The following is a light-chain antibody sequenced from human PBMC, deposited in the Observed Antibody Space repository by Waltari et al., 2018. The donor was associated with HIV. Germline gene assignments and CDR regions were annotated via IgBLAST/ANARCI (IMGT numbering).Light chain of an antibody. CDR1: QSISNW. CDR2: RAS. V-gene: IGKV1-5*03. J-gene: IGKJ1*01. Sequence: DIQMTQSLSTLSASIGDRGSITCRASQSISNWLAWYQQKPGQAPKLLIYRASTLESGVPSRFSGSGSGTEFTLTINHLQPDDFATYYCQQYSAFPWTFGQGAKVEIK. CDR3: QQYSAFPWT.